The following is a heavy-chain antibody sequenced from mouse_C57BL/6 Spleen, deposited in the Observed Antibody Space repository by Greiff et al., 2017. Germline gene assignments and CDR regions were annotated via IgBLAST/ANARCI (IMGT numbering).Heavy chain of an antibody. V-gene: IGHV1-78*01. CDR2: IYPRDGST. CDR1: GYTFTDHT. D-gene: IGHD2-3*01. Sequence: VKLQESDAELVKPGASVKISCKVSGYTFTDHTIHWMKQRPEQGLEWIGYIYPRDGSTKYNEKFKGKATLTADKSSSTAYMQLNSLTSEDSAVYFCARKDNPMTDYFDYWGQGTTLTGSS. J-gene: IGHJ2*01. CDR3: ARKDNPMTDYFDY.